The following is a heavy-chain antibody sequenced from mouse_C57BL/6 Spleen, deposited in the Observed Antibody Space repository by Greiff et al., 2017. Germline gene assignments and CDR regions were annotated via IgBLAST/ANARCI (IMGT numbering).Heavy chain of an antibody. D-gene: IGHD2-4*01. CDR2: IYPNSGGT. V-gene: IGHV1-72*01. CDR3: ARSPCDCDGAWFAY. J-gene: IGHJ3*01. CDR1: GYTFTSYW. Sequence: VQLQQPGAELVKPGASVKMSCKASGYTFTSYWMHWVKQRPGRGLEWIGRIYPNSGGTKYNEKFKSKATLTVDKPSSTAYMRLSSLTSEDSAVGYCARSPCDCDGAWFAYWGQGTLVTVSA.